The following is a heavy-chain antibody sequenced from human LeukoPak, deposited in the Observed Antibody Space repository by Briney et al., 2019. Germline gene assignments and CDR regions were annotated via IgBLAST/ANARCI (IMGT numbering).Heavy chain of an antibody. Sequence: GGSLRLSCAASGFMFSSYWMSWVCQAPGKGLEWVAIMEEYGSYIFYVDSVKGRFIISRDNARNSLYLQMNNLRAEDTAVYYCARPRGCGSARCNNFDSWGQGTLVTVSS. D-gene: IGHD2-2*01. CDR1: GFMFSSYW. CDR2: MEEYGSYI. V-gene: IGHV3-7*01. CDR3: ARPRGCGSARCNNFDS. J-gene: IGHJ4*02.